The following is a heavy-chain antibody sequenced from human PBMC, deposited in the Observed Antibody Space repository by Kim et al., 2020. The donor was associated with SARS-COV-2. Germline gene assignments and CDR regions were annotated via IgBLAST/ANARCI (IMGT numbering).Heavy chain of an antibody. Sequence: TYYADSVKGRFTISRDNSKNTVYLQMSSLRAEDTAVYYCVKDWVAGGIDYWGQGTLGTVSS. CDR3: VKDWVAGGIDY. D-gene: IGHD1-26*01. J-gene: IGHJ4*02. V-gene: IGHV3-64D*06. CDR2: T.